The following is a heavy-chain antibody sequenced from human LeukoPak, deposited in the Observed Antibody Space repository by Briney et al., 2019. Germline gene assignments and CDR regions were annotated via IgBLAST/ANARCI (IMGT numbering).Heavy chain of an antibody. CDR2: INHSGST. D-gene: IGHD3-10*01. V-gene: IGHV4-34*01. CDR1: GGCFSGYY. J-gene: IGHJ4*02. CDR3: ARIYGSGVAKDY. Sequence: SETLSLTCAVSGGCFSGYYWSWLRQPPGKGMEWIGEINHSGSTNYNPSLKSRVTISVDTSKNQFSLKLSSVTAADTAVYYCARIYGSGVAKDYWGQGTLVTVSS.